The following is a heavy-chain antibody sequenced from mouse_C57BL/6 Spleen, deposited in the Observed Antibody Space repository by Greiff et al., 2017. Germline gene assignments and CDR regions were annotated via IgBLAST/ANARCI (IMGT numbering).Heavy chain of an antibody. V-gene: IGHV5-16*01. CDR3: ARAGGTGKVYYYEY. Sequence: EVKVVESERGLVQPGSPMKLSCTASVFTFRASYMAWVRQVPEKGLEWVANIIYDGSSTYYLVSLKSRFILARDNAEKLLYLQMSSLKSEDTATFYCARAGGTGKVYYYEYRGKGNTLAVAS. D-gene: IGHD4-1*01. CDR1: VFTFRASY. CDR2: IIYDGSST. J-gene: IGHJ2*01.